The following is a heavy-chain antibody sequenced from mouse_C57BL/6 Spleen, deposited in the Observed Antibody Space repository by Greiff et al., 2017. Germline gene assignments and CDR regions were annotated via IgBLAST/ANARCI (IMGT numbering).Heavy chain of an antibody. CDR2: ISYDGSN. Sequence: EVKLQESGPGLVKPSQSLSLTCSVTGYSITSGYYWNWIRQFPGNKLEWMGYISYDGSNNYNPSLKNRISITRDTSKNQFFLKLNSVTTEDTATYYCARERQLGFAYWGQGTLVTVSA. V-gene: IGHV3-6*01. J-gene: IGHJ3*01. D-gene: IGHD4-1*02. CDR1: GYSITSGYY. CDR3: ARERQLGFAY.